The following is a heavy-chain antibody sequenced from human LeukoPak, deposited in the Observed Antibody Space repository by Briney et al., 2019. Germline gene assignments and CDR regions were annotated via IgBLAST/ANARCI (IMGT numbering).Heavy chain of an antibody. J-gene: IGHJ5*02. V-gene: IGHV1-2*02. Sequence: ASVKVSCKASGYTFTGYYMHWVRQAPGQGLEWMGWINPNSGGTNYAQKFQGRVTMTRDTSISTAYMELSSLRSEDTAVYYCARAVQWERATIGYNWFDPWGQGTLVTVSS. CDR2: INPNSGGT. CDR3: ARAVQWERATIGYNWFDP. CDR1: GYTFTGYY. D-gene: IGHD5-24*01.